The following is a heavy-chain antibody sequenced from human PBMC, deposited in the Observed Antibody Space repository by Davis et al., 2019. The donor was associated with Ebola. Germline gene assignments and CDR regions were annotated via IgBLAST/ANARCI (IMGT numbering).Heavy chain of an antibody. CDR1: GDSISSSNW. V-gene: IGHV4-4*02. Sequence: MPSETLSLTCAVSGDSISSSNWWSWVRQPPGKGLEWIGEISQSGSTNYNPSLKSRVTISVDKSKNQFSLKLSSVTAADTAVYYCARGLTYCSGGSCYENWFDPWGQGTLVTVSS. CDR2: ISQSGST. CDR3: ARGLTYCSGGSCYENWFDP. J-gene: IGHJ5*02. D-gene: IGHD2-15*01.